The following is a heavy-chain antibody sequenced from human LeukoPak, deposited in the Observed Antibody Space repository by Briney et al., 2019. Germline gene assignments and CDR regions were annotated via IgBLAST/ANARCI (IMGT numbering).Heavy chain of an antibody. CDR1: GYSFTSYW. CDR2: IDPSDSYT. J-gene: IGHJ5*02. Sequence: GEPLKISCQGSGYSFTSYWISWVRQLPGKGLEWMGRIDPSDSYTNYSPSFQGHVTISADKSISTAYLQWSSLKASDTAMYYCARQVAAAWNWFDPWGQGTLVTVSS. V-gene: IGHV5-10-1*01. CDR3: ARQVAAAWNWFDP. D-gene: IGHD6-13*01.